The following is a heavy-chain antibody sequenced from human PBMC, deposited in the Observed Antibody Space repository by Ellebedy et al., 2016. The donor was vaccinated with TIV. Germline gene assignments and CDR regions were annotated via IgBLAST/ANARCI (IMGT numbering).Heavy chain of an antibody. V-gene: IGHV3-11*01. J-gene: IGHJ5*02. CDR3: ARRTGGYCSSTSCPNWFDP. CDR2: ISYSGDVI. D-gene: IGHD2-2*01. CDR1: GFTFRGYY. Sequence: PGGSLRLSCAASGFTFRGYYMRWFRQAPGKGPAWVSYISYSGDVIYYADSVKGRFTTSRDNAGNSLYLQMNSLRAEDTAVYYCARRTGGYCSSTSCPNWFDPWGQGTLVTVSS.